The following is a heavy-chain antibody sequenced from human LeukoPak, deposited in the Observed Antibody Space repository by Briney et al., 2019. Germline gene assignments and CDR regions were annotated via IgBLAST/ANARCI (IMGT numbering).Heavy chain of an antibody. J-gene: IGHJ4*02. V-gene: IGHV5-51*01. CDR2: IYPSDSDT. CDR3: ARHRAAAEGGALDY. CDR1: GYSFTSYW. Sequence: PGESLKISCKGSGYSFTSYWIGWVRQMPGKGLEWMGIIYPSDSDTRYSPSFQGQVTISADKSISAAYLQWSSLKASDNAMYYCARHRAAAEGGALDYWGQGTLVTVSS. D-gene: IGHD6-13*01.